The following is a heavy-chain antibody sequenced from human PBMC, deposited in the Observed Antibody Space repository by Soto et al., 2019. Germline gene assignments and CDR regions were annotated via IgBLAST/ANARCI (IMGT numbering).Heavy chain of an antibody. Sequence: SETLSLTCAVSGVSISSGNWWTWVRQSPQRGLEYIGEIFHDGTANYYPSFERRVAISVDTSKNQFSLKLTSVTAADTAIYFCARLVYDTRLNYMYFDFWGQGTPVTVSS. CDR3: ARLVYDTRLNYMYFDF. V-gene: IGHV4-4*02. D-gene: IGHD3-10*01. CDR1: GVSISSGNW. J-gene: IGHJ4*02. CDR2: IFHDGTA.